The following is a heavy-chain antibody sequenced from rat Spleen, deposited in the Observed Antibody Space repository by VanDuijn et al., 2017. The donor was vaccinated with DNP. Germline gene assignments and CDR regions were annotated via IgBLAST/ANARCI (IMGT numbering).Heavy chain of an antibody. CDR3: ARPDY. Sequence: EVQLVESGGGLVQPGGSLKLSCAASGFTFSDQYMAWVRQAPTEGLEWVASIGAGGGNSSYRDSVKGRFTISRNNAKNTLYLQMDSLRSEDTATYYCARPDYWGQGVMVSVSS. CDR2: IGAGGGNS. V-gene: IGHV5-25*01. CDR1: GFTFSDQY. J-gene: IGHJ2*01.